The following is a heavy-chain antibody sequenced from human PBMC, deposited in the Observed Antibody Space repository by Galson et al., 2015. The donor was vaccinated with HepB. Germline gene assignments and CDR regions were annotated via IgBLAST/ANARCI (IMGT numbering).Heavy chain of an antibody. CDR3: AKLPLPYSSSWSVAY. V-gene: IGHV3-23*01. J-gene: IGHJ4*02. D-gene: IGHD6-13*01. CDR2: ISGSGGST. CDR1: GFTFSSYA. Sequence: SLRLSCAASGFTFSSYAMSWVRQAPEKGLEWVSAISGSGGSTYYADSVKGRFTISRDNSKNTLYLQMNSLRAEDTAVYYCAKLPLPYSSSWSVAYWGQGTLVTVSS.